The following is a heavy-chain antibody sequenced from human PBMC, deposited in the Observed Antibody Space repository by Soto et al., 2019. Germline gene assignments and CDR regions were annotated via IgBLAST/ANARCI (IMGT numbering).Heavy chain of an antibody. Sequence: QVQLVQSGAEVKKPGSSVKVSCKASGDTFSSYTISWVRQAPGQGLEWMGRIIPALGVADYAQNFQGRVTITADKSTSTAYMDLSSLRCGDTAVYYCATEKYSWNSAMDVWGQGTTVTVSS. CDR2: IIPALGVA. J-gene: IGHJ6*02. D-gene: IGHD4-4*01. CDR1: GDTFSSYT. CDR3: ATEKYSWNSAMDV. V-gene: IGHV1-69*02.